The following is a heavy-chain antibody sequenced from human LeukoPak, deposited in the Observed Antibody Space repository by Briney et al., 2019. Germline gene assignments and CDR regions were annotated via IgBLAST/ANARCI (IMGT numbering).Heavy chain of an antibody. CDR2: ISYSGST. CDR1: GGSISSGSYY. Sequence: SQTLSLTCTVSGGSISSGSYYWSWIRQPPGKGLEWIGYISYSGSTYYNPSLKSRVAISIDTSKSQFSLKLSSVTAADTAVYYCGRSDGYNFNFWGQGTLVTVSS. CDR3: GRSDGYNFNF. D-gene: IGHD5-24*01. V-gene: IGHV4-30-4*01. J-gene: IGHJ4*02.